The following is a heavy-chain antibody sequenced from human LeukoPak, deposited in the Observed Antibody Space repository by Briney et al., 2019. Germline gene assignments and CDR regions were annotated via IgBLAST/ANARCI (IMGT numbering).Heavy chain of an antibody. CDR3: ARPPEIYYDSSGYPPRDY. CDR2: ISGSGGST. Sequence: GGSLRLSCAASGFTFSSYAMGWVRQAPGKGLEWVSAISGSGGSTYYADSVKGRFTISRDNSKNTLYLQMNSLRAEDTAVYYCARPPEIYYDSSGYPPRDYWGQGTLVTVSS. CDR1: GFTFSSYA. D-gene: IGHD3-22*01. V-gene: IGHV3-23*01. J-gene: IGHJ4*02.